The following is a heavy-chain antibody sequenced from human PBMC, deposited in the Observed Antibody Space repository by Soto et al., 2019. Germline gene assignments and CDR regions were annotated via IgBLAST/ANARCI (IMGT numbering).Heavy chain of an antibody. CDR3: AKDISRGPRVLRTFDL. V-gene: IGHV3-30*18. J-gene: IGHJ3*01. CDR2: ISHDGSKK. CDR1: GFTLSSYG. Sequence: QEQLVESGGGVVQPGTSLRLSCAASGFTLSSYGIHWVRRAPGKGLEWVAVISHDGSKKYYAASVTGRFTISRDQSKNTLHLQMNSLRAEDTAVYFCAKDISRGPRVLRTFDLWGQGTVVTVSS. D-gene: IGHD3-3*01.